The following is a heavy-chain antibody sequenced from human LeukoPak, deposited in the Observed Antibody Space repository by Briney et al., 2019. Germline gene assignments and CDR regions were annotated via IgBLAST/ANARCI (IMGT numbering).Heavy chain of an antibody. CDR1: GFTFSDYG. J-gene: IGHJ5*01. V-gene: IGHV3-33*06. D-gene: IGHD1-26*01. Sequence: GGSLRLSCAASGFTFSDYGIHWVRQAPGKGLEWVAVIWYDGTNKYYGDSVRGRFTISRDNSKNTLYLQMNSLRAEDTAVYYCAKDRGSYSTTADSWGQGTLVTVSS. CDR3: AKDRGSYSTTADS. CDR2: IWYDGTNK.